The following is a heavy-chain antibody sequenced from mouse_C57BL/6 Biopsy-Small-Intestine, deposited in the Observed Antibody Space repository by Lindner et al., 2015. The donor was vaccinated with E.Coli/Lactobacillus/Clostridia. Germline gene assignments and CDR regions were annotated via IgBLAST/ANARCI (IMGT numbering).Heavy chain of an antibody. Sequence: VQLQESGPELVKPGASVKISCKASGYAFSSSWMNWVKQKPGKGLEWIGRIYPGDGDTNYNGKFKGKATLTADKSSSTAHMQLSSLTSEDSAVYFCARWGGYDDFDFWGQGTTLTASS. V-gene: IGHV1-82*01. J-gene: IGHJ2*01. CDR1: GYAFSSSW. CDR2: IYPGDGDT. CDR3: ARWGGYDDFDF. D-gene: IGHD2-2*01.